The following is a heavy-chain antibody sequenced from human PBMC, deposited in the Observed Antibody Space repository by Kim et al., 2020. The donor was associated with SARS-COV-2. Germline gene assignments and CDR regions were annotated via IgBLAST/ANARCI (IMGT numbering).Heavy chain of an antibody. CDR3: ARGVPRYFDY. Sequence: STNYNPSRKSRSSNSVDTDKKQFSLELSTVTAGDTAVYYCARGVPRYFDYWGQGTLVTVSS. CDR2: ST. J-gene: IGHJ4*02. V-gene: IGHV4-59*09.